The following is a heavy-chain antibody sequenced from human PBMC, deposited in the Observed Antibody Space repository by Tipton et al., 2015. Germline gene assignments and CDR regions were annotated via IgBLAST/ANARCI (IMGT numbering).Heavy chain of an antibody. CDR3: ARENRGGSEDYFDY. D-gene: IGHD3-10*01. Sequence: TLSLTCTVSGGSMSSYYWSWIRQHPGKGLEWIGYIYYSGSTYYNPSLKSRVSISLDTSNSQFSLKLSSLTVADTAVYYCARENRGGSEDYFDYWGQGTLVTVAS. CDR2: IYYSGST. CDR1: GGSMSSYY. V-gene: IGHV4-31*03. J-gene: IGHJ4*02.